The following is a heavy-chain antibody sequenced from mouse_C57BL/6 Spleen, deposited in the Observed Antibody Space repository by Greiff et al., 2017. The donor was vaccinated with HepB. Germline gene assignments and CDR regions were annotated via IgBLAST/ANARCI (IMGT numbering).Heavy chain of an antibody. J-gene: IGHJ1*03. D-gene: IGHD1-1*01. CDR3: ARFPNYYGSSHWYFDV. CDR2: IHPNSGST. CDR1: GYTFTSYW. V-gene: IGHV1-64*01. Sequence: QVQLQQPGAELVKPGASVKLSCKASGYTFTSYWMHWVKQRPGQGLEWIGMIHPNSGSTNYNEKFKSKATLTVDKSSSTANMQLSSLTSEDSAVYYCARFPNYYGSSHWYFDVWGTGTTVTVSS.